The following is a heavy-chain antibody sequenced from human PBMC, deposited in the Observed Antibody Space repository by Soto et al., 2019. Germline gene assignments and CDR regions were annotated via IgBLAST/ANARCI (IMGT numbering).Heavy chain of an antibody. CDR1: GGSISSSSYY. Sequence: QLQLQESGPGLVKPSETLSLTCTVSGGSISSSSYYWGWIRQPPGKGLEWIGSIYYSGSTYYNPSLKSRVTISVDTSKNQFSLKLSSVTAADTAVYYCVRVVGGNGLYYFDYWGQGTLVTVSS. D-gene: IGHD3-10*01. CDR3: VRVVGGNGLYYFDY. J-gene: IGHJ4*02. V-gene: IGHV4-39*01. CDR2: IYYSGST.